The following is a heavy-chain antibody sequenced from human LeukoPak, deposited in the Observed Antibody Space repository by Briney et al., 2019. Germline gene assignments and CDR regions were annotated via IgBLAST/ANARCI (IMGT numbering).Heavy chain of an antibody. CDR2: IKSKTDGGTT. D-gene: IGHD4-17*01. Sequence: GGSLRLSCAASGFTFSNAWMSWVRQAPGKGLEWVGRIKSKTDGGTTDYAAPVKGRFTISRDDSKNTLYLQMNSLKTEDTAVYYCTTDRGYGDYEFDYWGQGTLVTVSS. J-gene: IGHJ4*02. V-gene: IGHV3-15*01. CDR3: TTDRGYGDYEFDY. CDR1: GFTFSNAW.